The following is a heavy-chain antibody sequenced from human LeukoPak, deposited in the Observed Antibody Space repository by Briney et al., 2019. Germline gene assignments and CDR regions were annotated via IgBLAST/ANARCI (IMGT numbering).Heavy chain of an antibody. CDR2: ISGSGGST. V-gene: IGHV3-23*01. CDR3: AKDTSLGVWGTFDY. Sequence: GGSLRLSCAASGFTFSSYAMSWVRQAPGKGLKWVSAISGSGGSTYYADSVKGRFTISRDNSKNTLYLQMNSLRAEDTAVYYCAKDTSLGVWGTFDYWGQGTLVTVSS. D-gene: IGHD3-16*01. J-gene: IGHJ4*02. CDR1: GFTFSSYA.